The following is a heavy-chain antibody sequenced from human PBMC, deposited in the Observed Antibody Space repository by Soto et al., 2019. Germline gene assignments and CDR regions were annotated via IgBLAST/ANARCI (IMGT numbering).Heavy chain of an antibody. CDR1: GGTFSSYA. D-gene: IGHD3-10*01. Sequence: QVQLVQSGAEVKKPGSSVKVSCKASGGTFSSYAISWVRQAPGQGLEWMGGIIPIFGTANYAQKFQGRVTITADESTSTAYMGLSSLRSEDTAVYYWGGGGGYYGSGSYPYWGQGTLVTVSS. V-gene: IGHV1-69*01. CDR2: IIPIFGTA. J-gene: IGHJ4*02. CDR3: GGGGGYYGSGSYPY.